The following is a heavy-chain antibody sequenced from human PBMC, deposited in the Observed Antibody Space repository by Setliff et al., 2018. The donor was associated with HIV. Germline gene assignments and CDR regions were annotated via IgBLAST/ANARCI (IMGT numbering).Heavy chain of an antibody. V-gene: IGHV1-18*01. Sequence: ASVKVSCKASGYTFTRYGISWVRQAPGQGLEWMGWISANNGNTNYAQKVQGRVIMTTDTSTSTAYMELRSLRSDDTAVYYCARTYYYDSSGYYGYYYYYYMDVWGKGTTVTAP. CDR1: GYTFTRYG. D-gene: IGHD3-22*01. J-gene: IGHJ6*03. CDR3: ARTYYYDSSGYYGYYYYYYMDV. CDR2: ISANNGNT.